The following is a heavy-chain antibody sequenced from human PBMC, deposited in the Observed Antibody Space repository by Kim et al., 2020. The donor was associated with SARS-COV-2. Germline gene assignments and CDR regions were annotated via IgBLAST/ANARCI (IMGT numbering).Heavy chain of an antibody. V-gene: IGHV4-39*01. D-gene: IGHD3-10*01. J-gene: IGHJ3*02. CDR3: ARAPVGNAFDI. CDR2: T. Sequence: TYSTPSLKSRVTISVDTSKNQFSLKLSSVTAADTAVYYCARAPVGNAFDIWGQGTMVTVSS.